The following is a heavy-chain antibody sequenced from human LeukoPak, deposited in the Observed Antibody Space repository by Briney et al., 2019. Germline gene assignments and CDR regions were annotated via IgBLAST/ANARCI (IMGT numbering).Heavy chain of an antibody. CDR1: GGSFSGYY. Sequence: SETLSLTCAVYGGSFSGYYWSWIRQPPGKGLEWIGEINHSGSTNYNPSLKSRVTISVDTSKNQFSLKLSSVTAADTAVYYCARGTLTLLYDYVWGSYRSPWYFDYWGQGTLVTVSS. V-gene: IGHV4-34*01. D-gene: IGHD3-16*02. CDR3: ARGTLTLLYDYVWGSYRSPWYFDY. CDR2: INHSGST. J-gene: IGHJ4*02.